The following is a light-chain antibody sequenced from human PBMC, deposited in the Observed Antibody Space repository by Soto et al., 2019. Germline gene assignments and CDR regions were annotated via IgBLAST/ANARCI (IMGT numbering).Light chain of an antibody. CDR1: NSNIGSNT. J-gene: IGLJ7*01. Sequence: QSVLTQPPSASGTPGQRVTISCSGSNSNIGSNTVNWYQQLPGAAPKLVIYTDNQRPSGVPDRFSGSKSGTSASLAISGLQSEDEADYYCAAWDNSLNGPMFGGGTQLTVL. V-gene: IGLV1-44*01. CDR2: TDN. CDR3: AAWDNSLNGPM.